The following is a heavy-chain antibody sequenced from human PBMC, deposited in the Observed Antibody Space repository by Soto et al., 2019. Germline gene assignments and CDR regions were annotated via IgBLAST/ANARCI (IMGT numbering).Heavy chain of an antibody. Sequence: QVQLQESGPGLVKPSGTLSLTCGVSGGSISSGWWTWVRQPPGKGLEWIGEILYSGSTNYNSSLKSRVTISIDKSKNHFSLNLTSATAADTAVYYCSSRVTDAPTWGQGTLVTVSS. CDR3: SSRVTDAPT. J-gene: IGHJ5*02. D-gene: IGHD3-10*01. CDR1: GGSISSGW. V-gene: IGHV4-4*02. CDR2: ILYSGST.